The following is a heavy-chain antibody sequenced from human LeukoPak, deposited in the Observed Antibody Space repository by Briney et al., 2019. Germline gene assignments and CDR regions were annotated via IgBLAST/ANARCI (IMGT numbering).Heavy chain of an antibody. Sequence: SETLSLTCTVSGGSISSFYWTWIRQPPGKGLEWIGNIYYTGSTYYNPSLKSRVTTSLDTSKNQFSLKLSSVTAADTAVYYRARVDYYGSGSYTHFDYWGQGTLVTVSS. V-gene: IGHV4-59*12. D-gene: IGHD3-10*01. CDR2: IYYTGST. CDR1: GGSISSFY. J-gene: IGHJ4*02. CDR3: ARVDYYGSGSYTHFDY.